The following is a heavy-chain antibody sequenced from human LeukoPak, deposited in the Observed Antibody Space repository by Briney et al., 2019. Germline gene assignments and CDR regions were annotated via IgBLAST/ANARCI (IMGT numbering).Heavy chain of an antibody. D-gene: IGHD7-27*01. CDR1: GFTFTRHW. J-gene: IGHJ4*02. Sequence: GGSLRLSCVVSGFTFTRHWMHWVRQAPGKGLVWVSRMNDDGSSTSYAEALKGRFTISRDNAKNSLFLQMSNLRDDDTAIYYCARHVGISFWGQGTLVTVSS. CDR2: MNDDGSST. CDR3: ARHVGISF. V-gene: IGHV3-74*01.